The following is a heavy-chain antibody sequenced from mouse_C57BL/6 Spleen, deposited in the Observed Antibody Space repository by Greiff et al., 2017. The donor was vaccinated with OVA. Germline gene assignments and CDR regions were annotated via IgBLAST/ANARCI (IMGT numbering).Heavy chain of an antibody. D-gene: IGHD2-3*01. CDR1: GFTFSDYG. Sequence: EVHLVESGGGLVKPGGSLKLSCAASGFTFSDYGMHWVRQAPEKGLEWVAYISSGSSTIYYADTVKGRFTISRDNAKNTLFLQMTSLRSEDTAMYYCARSVSIYDGYSDAMDYWGQGTSVTVSS. CDR3: ARSVSIYDGYSDAMDY. CDR2: ISSGSSTI. V-gene: IGHV5-17*01. J-gene: IGHJ4*01.